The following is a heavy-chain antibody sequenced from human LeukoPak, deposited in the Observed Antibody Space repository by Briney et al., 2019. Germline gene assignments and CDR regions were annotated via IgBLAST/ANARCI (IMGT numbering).Heavy chain of an antibody. D-gene: IGHD6-19*01. J-gene: IGHJ3*02. CDR1: GYSFTSYW. Sequence: GESLKISCKGSGYSFTSYWIGRVRQMPGKGLEWMGSIYPGDSDTRYSPSFQGQVTISADKSISTAYLQWSSLKASDTAMYYCARIYSSGWYRDAFDIWGQGTMVTVSS. V-gene: IGHV5-51*01. CDR2: IYPGDSDT. CDR3: ARIYSSGWYRDAFDI.